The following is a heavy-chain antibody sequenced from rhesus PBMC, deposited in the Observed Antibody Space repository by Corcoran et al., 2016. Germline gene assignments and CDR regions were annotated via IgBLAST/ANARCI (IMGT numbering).Heavy chain of an antibody. CDR2: IKSEGSRT. J-gene: IGHJ4*01. V-gene: IGHV3-119*01. CDR1: GFTFSSYW. CDR3: AAARAAAGTVIDD. Sequence: EVQLVESGGGLVQPGGSLRLSCAASGFTFSSYWMYWVRQAPGKGLEWVSRIKSEGSRTSYADSVKGRVTNSRENAKKEQYLQMNSLRAEDTAVYYGAAARAAAGTVIDDWGKGVLVTVSS. D-gene: IGHD6-25*01.